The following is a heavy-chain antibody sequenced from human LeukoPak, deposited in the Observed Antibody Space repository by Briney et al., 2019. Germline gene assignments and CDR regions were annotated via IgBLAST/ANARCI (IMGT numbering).Heavy chain of an antibody. D-gene: IGHD2-2*01. J-gene: IGHJ4*02. CDR3: ARDRCSSTSCYSSFDY. CDR2: INPNSGGT. CDR1: GYTFTGYY. V-gene: IGHV1-2*02. Sequence: ASVKVSCKASGYTFTGYYMHWVRQAPGQGLEWMGWINPNSGGTNYAKKFQGRVTMTRDTSISTAYMELSRLRSDDTAVYYCARDRCSSTSCYSSFDYWGQGTLVTVSS.